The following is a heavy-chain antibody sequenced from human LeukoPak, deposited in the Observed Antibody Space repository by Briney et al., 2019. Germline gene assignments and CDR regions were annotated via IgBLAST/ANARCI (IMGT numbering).Heavy chain of an antibody. CDR1: GYTFTSYD. CDR3: ARGGSLESLPYYYYYYGMDV. J-gene: IGHJ6*02. Sequence: RASVKVSCKASGYTFTSYDINWVRQATGQGLEWMVWMNPNSGNTDYAQKFHGRVTMTRNTSISTAYMELSRLRFEDTAVYYCARGGSLESLPYYYYYYGMDVWGQGTTVTVSS. D-gene: IGHD3-3*01. V-gene: IGHV1-8*01. CDR2: MNPNSGNT.